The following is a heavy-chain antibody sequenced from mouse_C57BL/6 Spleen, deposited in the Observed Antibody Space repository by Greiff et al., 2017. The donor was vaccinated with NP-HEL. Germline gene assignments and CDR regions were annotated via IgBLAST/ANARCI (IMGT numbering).Heavy chain of an antibody. CDR1: GYAFSSYW. CDR3: ARVPDGYYNYFDY. Sequence: VKLQESGAELVKPGASVKISCKASGYAFSSYWMNWVKQRPGKGLEWIGQIYPGDGDTNYNGKFKGKATLTADKSSSTAYMQLSSLTSEDSAVYFCARVPDGYYNYFDYWGQGTTLTVSS. V-gene: IGHV1-80*01. J-gene: IGHJ2*01. CDR2: IYPGDGDT. D-gene: IGHD2-3*01.